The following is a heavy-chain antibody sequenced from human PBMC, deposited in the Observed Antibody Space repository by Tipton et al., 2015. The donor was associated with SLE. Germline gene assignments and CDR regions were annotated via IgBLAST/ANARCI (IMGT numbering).Heavy chain of an antibody. J-gene: IGHJ5*02. CDR2: IIPIFGTA. CDR3: ARWGYNFWTASWFDP. Sequence: QLVQSGPEVKKPGSSVKVSCKASGGTFSSYAINWVRQAPGQGLEWMGGIIPIFGTANYAQKFQGRVTITTYESTSTAYMELSSLRSEDTAVYYCARWGYNFWTASWFDPWGQGTLVTVSS. V-gene: IGHV1-69*05. D-gene: IGHD3/OR15-3a*01. CDR1: GGTFSSYA.